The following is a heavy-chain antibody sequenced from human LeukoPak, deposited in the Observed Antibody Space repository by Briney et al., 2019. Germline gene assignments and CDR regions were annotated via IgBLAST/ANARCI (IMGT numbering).Heavy chain of an antibody. CDR2: IGATQTYI. CDR1: GFTFATYT. V-gene: IGHV3-21*01. D-gene: IGHD6-19*01. J-gene: IGHJ4*02. Sequence: PGGSLRLACTGAGFTFATYTFNWVRQAPGKGLEWVASIGATQTYIYYADSVKGRFTVSRDNAEKSVYLQMNNLRAEDTGVYYCARDPKVPGPADFDYWGQGTLVTVSS. CDR3: ARDPKVPGPADFDY.